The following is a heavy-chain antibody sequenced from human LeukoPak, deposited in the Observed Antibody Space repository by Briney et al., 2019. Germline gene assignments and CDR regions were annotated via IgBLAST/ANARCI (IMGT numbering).Heavy chain of an antibody. CDR2: IYSSGST. Sequence: KSSETLSLTCTVSGASINSYYWSWIRQPPGKGLEWIGYIYSSGSTNYNPSLKSRVTISVDTSKNQFSLKLTSMTAEDTAVYYCARGPSITMVRGGQWYYYMDVWGKGTTVTISS. D-gene: IGHD3-10*01. CDR1: GASINSYY. V-gene: IGHV4-59*01. J-gene: IGHJ6*03. CDR3: ARGPSITMVRGGQWYYYMDV.